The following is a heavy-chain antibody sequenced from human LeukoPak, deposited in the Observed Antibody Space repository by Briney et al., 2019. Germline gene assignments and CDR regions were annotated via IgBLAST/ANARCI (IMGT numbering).Heavy chain of an antibody. Sequence: GGSLRLSCAASGFTFSSYSMNWVRQAPGKGLEWVSSITSSGAYKNYADSVKGRFTIPRGNAKNSLYLQMNSLRAEDTAVYYCARDTSGQDWGQGTLVTVSS. V-gene: IGHV3-21*01. CDR1: GFTFSSYS. J-gene: IGHJ4*02. CDR3: ARDTSGQD. D-gene: IGHD5-12*01. CDR2: ITSSGAYK.